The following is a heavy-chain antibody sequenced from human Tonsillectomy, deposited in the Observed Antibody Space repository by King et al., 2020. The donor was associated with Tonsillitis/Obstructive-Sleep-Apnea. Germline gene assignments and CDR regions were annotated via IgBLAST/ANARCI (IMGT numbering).Heavy chain of an antibody. CDR3: ARVPGRAFDI. CDR2: ISSSSSYT. V-gene: IGHV3-11*05. Sequence: VPLVESGGGLVKPGGSLRLSCAASGFTVSDYDMSWIRQAPGKGLEWVSYISSSSSYTKDADSVKGRFTISRDNAKNSLYLQMNSLRAEDTAVYYCARVPGRAFDIWGQGTMVTVSS. CDR1: GFTVSDYD. J-gene: IGHJ3*02.